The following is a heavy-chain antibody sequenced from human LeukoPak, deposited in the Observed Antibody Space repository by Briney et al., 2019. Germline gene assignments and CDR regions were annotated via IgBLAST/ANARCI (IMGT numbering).Heavy chain of an antibody. Sequence: PSETLSLTGAVYGGSFSGYYWSWIRQPPGKGLEWIGEINHSGSTNYNPSLKSRVTISVDTSKNQFSLTLSSVTAADTAVYYCARGGGFDAFDIWGQGTMVTVSS. CDR1: GGSFSGYY. CDR3: ARGGGFDAFDI. V-gene: IGHV4-34*01. J-gene: IGHJ3*02. D-gene: IGHD6-25*01. CDR2: INHSGST.